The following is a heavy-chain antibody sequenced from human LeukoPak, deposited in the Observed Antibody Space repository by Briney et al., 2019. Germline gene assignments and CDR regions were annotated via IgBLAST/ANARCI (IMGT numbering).Heavy chain of an antibody. Sequence: GGSLRLSCVASGFTFSSYGMHWVRQAPGKGLEWVAVIWYDGSNKYYADSVKGRLTISRDNSKNTLYLQMNSLRAEDTAVYYCAREGSGYDFGAYYYGMDVWGQGTTVTVSS. V-gene: IGHV3-33*01. D-gene: IGHD5-12*01. CDR1: GFTFSSYG. CDR3: AREGSGYDFGAYYYGMDV. CDR2: IWYDGSNK. J-gene: IGHJ6*02.